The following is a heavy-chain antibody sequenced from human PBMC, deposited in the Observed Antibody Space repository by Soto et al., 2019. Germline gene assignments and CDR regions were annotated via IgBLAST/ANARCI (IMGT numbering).Heavy chain of an antibody. Sequence: QVQLVESGGGLVKPGGSLRLSCAASGFTFSDFYMSWVRQAPGKGLEWVSYISSSSSYTGYADSVKGRFTISRDNANDSLYLQLNSLRAEDTAVYYCARGHDSSWTFDNWGQGTLVTVSS. CDR3: ARGHDSSWTFDN. CDR2: ISSSSSYT. J-gene: IGHJ4*02. D-gene: IGHD6-13*01. V-gene: IGHV3-11*06. CDR1: GFTFSDFY.